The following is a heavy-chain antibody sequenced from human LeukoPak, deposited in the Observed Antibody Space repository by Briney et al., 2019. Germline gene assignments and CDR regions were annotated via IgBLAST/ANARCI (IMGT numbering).Heavy chain of an antibody. D-gene: IGHD3-9*01. V-gene: IGHV3-30-3*01. J-gene: IGHJ4*02. Sequence: PGRSLRLSCAASGFTFSSYAMHWVRQAPGKGLEWVAVISYDGSNKYYADSVKGRFTISRDNSKNTLYLQMNSLRADDTAIYYCARGSLGDILTGYPGYWGQGILVTVSS. CDR1: GFTFSSYA. CDR3: ARGSLGDILTGYPGY. CDR2: ISYDGSNK.